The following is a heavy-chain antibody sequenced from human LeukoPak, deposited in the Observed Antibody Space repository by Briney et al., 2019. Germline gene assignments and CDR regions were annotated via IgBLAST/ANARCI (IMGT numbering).Heavy chain of an antibody. V-gene: IGHV1-2*02. CDR3: ARDRDTMVRGVITTWFDP. CDR1: GYTFTSYY. J-gene: IGHJ5*02. CDR2: INPNSGGT. Sequence: GASVKVSCKASGYTFTSYYMHWVRQAPGQGLEWMGWINPNSGGTNYAQKFQGRVTMTRDTSISTAYMELSRLRSDDTAVYYCARDRDTMVRGVITTWFDPWGQGTLVTVSS. D-gene: IGHD3-10*01.